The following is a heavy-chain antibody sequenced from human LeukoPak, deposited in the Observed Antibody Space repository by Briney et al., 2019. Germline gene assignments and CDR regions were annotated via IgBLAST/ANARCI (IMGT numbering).Heavy chain of an antibody. CDR3: ASSYQWLATLDY. CDR2: MNPNSGNT. D-gene: IGHD6-19*01. V-gene: IGHV1-8*01. Sequence: VASVKVSCKASGYTFTSYDINWVRQATGQGLEWMGWMNPNSGNTGYAQKFQGRVTMTRDTSISTAYMELSRLRSDDTAVYYCASSYQWLATLDYWGQGTLVTVSS. CDR1: GYTFTSYD. J-gene: IGHJ4*02.